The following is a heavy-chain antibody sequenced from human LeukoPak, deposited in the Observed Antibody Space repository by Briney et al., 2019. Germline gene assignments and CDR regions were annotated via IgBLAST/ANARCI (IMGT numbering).Heavy chain of an antibody. Sequence: APVKVSCKASGGTFSSYAISWVRQAPGQGLEWMGRIIPIFGTANYAQKFQGRVTITTDESTSTAYMELSSLRSEDTAVYYCARDTYDFWSGYLGWFDPWGQGTLVTVSS. V-gene: IGHV1-69*05. J-gene: IGHJ5*02. CDR3: ARDTYDFWSGYLGWFDP. CDR1: GGTFSSYA. D-gene: IGHD3-3*01. CDR2: IIPIFGTA.